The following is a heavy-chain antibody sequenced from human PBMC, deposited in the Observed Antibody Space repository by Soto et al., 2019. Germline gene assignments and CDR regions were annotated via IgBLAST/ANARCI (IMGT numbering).Heavy chain of an antibody. V-gene: IGHV3-23*01. CDR2: ISGSGGST. CDR3: ANIWAGSFDI. J-gene: IGHJ3*02. CDR1: GFTFSSYA. D-gene: IGHD3-10*01. Sequence: EVQLLESGGGLVQPGGSLRLSCAASGFTFSSYAMSWVRQAPGKGLDWVSAISGSGGSTYYADSVKGRFTISRDNSKNTLYLQMNSLRAEDTAVYDCANIWAGSFDIWGQGTMVTVSS.